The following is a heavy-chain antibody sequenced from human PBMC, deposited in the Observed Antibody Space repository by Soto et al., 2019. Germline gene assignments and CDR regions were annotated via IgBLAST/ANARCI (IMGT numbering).Heavy chain of an antibody. CDR2: ITGSGRDT. CDR1: GFTFRNNV. D-gene: IGHD2-8*01. V-gene: IGHV3-23*01. CDR3: AKNGLDNSPSAIDS. Sequence: EVQLLESGGGLAQPGGSLRLSCAASGFTFRNNVLSWVRQAPGKGLDWVSGITGSGRDTYYADSVKGRFTISRDNSKNMVFLQMNSLRAEDTALSYCAKNGLDNSPSAIDSWGPGTLVTVSS. J-gene: IGHJ4*02.